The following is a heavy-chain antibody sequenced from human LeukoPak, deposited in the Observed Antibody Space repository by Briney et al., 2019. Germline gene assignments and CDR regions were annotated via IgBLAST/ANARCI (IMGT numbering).Heavy chain of an antibody. D-gene: IGHD3-9*01. CDR3: ARSGETVLRYFDWLPTTGAFDI. CDR2: IYYSGST. Sequence: PSETLSLTCAVYGGSFSGYYWSWIRQPPGKGLEWIGYIYYSGSTNYNPSLKSRVTISVDTSKNQFSLKLSSVPAADTAVYYCARSGETVLRYFDWLPTTGAFDIWGQGTMVTVSS. V-gene: IGHV4-59*01. J-gene: IGHJ3*02. CDR1: GGSFSGYY.